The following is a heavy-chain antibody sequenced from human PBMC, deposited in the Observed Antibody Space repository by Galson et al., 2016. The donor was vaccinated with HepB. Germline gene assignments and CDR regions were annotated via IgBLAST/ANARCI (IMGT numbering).Heavy chain of an antibody. D-gene: IGHD4-17*01. CDR1: GASVTSYY. J-gene: IGHJ5*02. V-gene: IGHV4-59*02. Sequence: ETLSLTCTVSGASVTSYYWSWIRQPPGKGLEWIGCMYYSGRTDYSPSLKRRVTMSADPSKNQFSLRLSSLTAADTAVDYCARQQDGNTWFDPSGQGTLATVSS. CDR2: MYYSGRT. CDR3: ARQQDGNTWFDP.